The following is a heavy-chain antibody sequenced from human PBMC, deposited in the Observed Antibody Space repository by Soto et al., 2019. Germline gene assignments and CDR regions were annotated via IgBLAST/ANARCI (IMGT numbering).Heavy chain of an antibody. CDR1: GYIFVNYG. J-gene: IGHJ6*02. V-gene: IGHV1-18*01. Sequence: QVQLEQSGDEVKKPGASVKVSCKASGYIFVNYGIAWVRQAPGQGLEWLGWISPYTGNTYYATKVQGRLTLTTDTSTSTDIMDLGSLTAAETAVYYCAIVDLYDTPTPQDVWGQGTTVTVSS. CDR3: AIVDLYDTPTPQDV. D-gene: IGHD3-9*01. CDR2: ISPYTGNT.